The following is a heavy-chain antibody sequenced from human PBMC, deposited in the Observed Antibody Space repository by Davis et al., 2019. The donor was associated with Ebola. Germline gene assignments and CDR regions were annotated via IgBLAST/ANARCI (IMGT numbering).Heavy chain of an antibody. CDR2: ISSNGGST. V-gene: IGHV3-64*01. CDR1: GFTFSSYA. CDR3: ARDRGDSSGYLICYFDY. J-gene: IGHJ4*02. Sequence: GESLKISCAASGFTFSSYAMHWVRQAPGKGLEYVSAISSNGGSTYYANSVKGRFTISRDNSKNTLYLQMGSLRAEDMAVYYCARDRGDSSGYLICYFDYWGQGTLVTVSS. D-gene: IGHD3-22*01.